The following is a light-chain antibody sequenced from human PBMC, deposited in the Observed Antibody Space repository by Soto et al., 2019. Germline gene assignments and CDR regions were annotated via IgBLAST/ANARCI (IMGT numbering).Light chain of an antibody. J-gene: IGLJ3*02. CDR3: VAWDDILNGWV. Sequence: QSVLTQPPSASGTPGQSVTISCSGSSSNIGSNTGNWFQQLPGTAPKLLIYSSHQRPSGVPGRFSGSKSGTSASLAISGLQSEDEADYYCVAWDDILNGWVFGGGTKVTVL. CDR1: SSNIGSNT. CDR2: SSH. V-gene: IGLV1-44*01.